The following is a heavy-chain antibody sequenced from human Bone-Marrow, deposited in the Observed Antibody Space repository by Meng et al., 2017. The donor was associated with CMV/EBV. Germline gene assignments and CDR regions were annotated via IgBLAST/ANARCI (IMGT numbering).Heavy chain of an antibody. V-gene: IGHV3-23*01. D-gene: IGHD5-24*01. CDR2: ISGNTGIT. CDR3: ARGGATQVRTYGMDV. Sequence: GESLKISCVGSGLTFNLYGMAWVRQAPGKGLEWVSSISGNTGITNYADSVKGRFVISRDDSRSTLYLQMTSLRAEDTAVYYCARGGATQVRTYGMDVWGQGTTVTVSS. CDR1: GLTFNLYG. J-gene: IGHJ6*02.